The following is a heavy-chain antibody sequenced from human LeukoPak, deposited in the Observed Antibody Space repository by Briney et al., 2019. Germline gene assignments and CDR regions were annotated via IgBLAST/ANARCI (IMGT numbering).Heavy chain of an antibody. CDR1: GFTFSSYA. V-gene: IGHV3-64D*06. Sequence: GGSLRLSCSASGFTFSSYAMHWVRQDPGKGLEYVSAISSNGGSTYYADSVKGRFTISRDNSKNTLYLQMSSLRAEDTAVYYCVKDLGEVVPAANFDYWGQGTLVTVSS. J-gene: IGHJ4*02. CDR3: VKDLGEVVPAANFDY. D-gene: IGHD2-2*01. CDR2: ISSNGGST.